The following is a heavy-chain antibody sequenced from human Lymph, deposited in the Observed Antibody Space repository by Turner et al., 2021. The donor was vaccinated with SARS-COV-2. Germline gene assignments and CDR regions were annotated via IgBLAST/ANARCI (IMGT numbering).Heavy chain of an antibody. V-gene: IGHV3-7*03. CDR2: IKQDGSEK. CDR1: GFTFSSHW. Sequence: EVRLVESGGGLVQPGGSLRRPCAAPGFTFSSHWMRWVRQAPGKGLEWVANIKQDGSEKYYVDSVKGRFTISRNNAKNSLNLQMNSLRAEDTAVYYCAREDTVMVYDYWGQGTLVTVSS. D-gene: IGHD5-18*01. J-gene: IGHJ4*02. CDR3: AREDTVMVYDY.